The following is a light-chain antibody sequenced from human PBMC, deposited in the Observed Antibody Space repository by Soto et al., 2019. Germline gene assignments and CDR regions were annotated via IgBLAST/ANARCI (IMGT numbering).Light chain of an antibody. CDR1: QSVSSSY. V-gene: IGKV3-20*01. CDR3: QQYGSSPSWT. J-gene: IGKJ1*01. CDR2: GAS. Sequence: EIVLTQSPGTLSLSPGERATLSCRASQSVSSSYLAWYQQKPGQAPRLLIYGASSRATGIPDRFSGSGSGTDLTLTLSRLEPEDFAVDYCQQYGSSPSWTFGQGTKVEIK.